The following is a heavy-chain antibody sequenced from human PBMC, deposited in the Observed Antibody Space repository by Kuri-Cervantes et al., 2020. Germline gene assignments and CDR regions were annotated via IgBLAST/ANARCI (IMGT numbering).Heavy chain of an antibody. CDR1: GYIFSGYF. D-gene: IGHD1-20*01. Sequence: ASVKVSCKASGYIFSGYFLHWVRQAPGQGLERMGWINPNSDGTSYAQKFQGRVTVTRDTSISAVHLGLSSLTSDDTAVYYCASGITGTRNTNWFDPWGQGTLVTVSS. V-gene: IGHV1-2*02. J-gene: IGHJ5*02. CDR3: ASGITGTRNTNWFDP. CDR2: INPNSDGT.